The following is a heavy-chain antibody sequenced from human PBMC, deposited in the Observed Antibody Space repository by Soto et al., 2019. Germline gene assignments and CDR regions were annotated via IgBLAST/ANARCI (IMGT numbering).Heavy chain of an antibody. CDR2: IYYSGST. Sequence: PSETLSLTCTVSGGSISSYSWSWIRQSPGKGLEWIGCIYYSGSTNYNPSLKSRVTISVDTSKNQFSLKLSSVTAADLAVYYCAGLKYYHSSDYLVHGDQRTRVTV. CDR1: GGSISSYS. V-gene: IGHV4-59*12. D-gene: IGHD3-22*01. CDR3: AGLKYYHSSDYLVH. J-gene: IGHJ4*02.